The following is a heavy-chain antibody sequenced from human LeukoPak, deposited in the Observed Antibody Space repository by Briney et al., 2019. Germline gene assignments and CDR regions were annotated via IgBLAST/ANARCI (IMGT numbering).Heavy chain of an antibody. V-gene: IGHV4-59*01. Sequence: PSETLSLTCTVSGGSISSYYWSWIRQPPGKGLEWIGHIYYSGSTNYNPSLKSRVTISVDTSKNQFSLKLSSVTAADTAVYYCARSKAPAEYFQHWGQGTLVTVSS. J-gene: IGHJ1*01. CDR3: ARSKAPAEYFQH. CDR1: GGSISSYY. CDR2: IYYSGST.